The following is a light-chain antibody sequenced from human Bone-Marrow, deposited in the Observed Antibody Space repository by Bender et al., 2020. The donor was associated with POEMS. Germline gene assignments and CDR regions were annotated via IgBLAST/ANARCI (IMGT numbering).Light chain of an antibody. CDR1: NTDIGNYNY. Sequence: QSALTQPASVSGSPGQSITISCTGTNTDIGNYNYVAWYQQHPGKAPKLLIYSVTKRPSGVSHRFSGSKSGNTASLTISGLQAEDEAHYYCCSYAGSRFVEFGGGTTLTVL. V-gene: IGLV2-23*02. CDR3: CSYAGSRFVE. CDR2: SVT. J-gene: IGLJ2*01.